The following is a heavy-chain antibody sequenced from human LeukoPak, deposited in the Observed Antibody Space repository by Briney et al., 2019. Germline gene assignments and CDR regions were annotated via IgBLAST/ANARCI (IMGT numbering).Heavy chain of an antibody. Sequence: ASVKVSCKASGGTFSSYAISWVRQAPGQGLEWMGRIIPIFGTANYAQKFQGRVTITTDESTSTAYMELSSPRSEDTAVYYCAREAPYNRNDDAFDIWGQGTMVTVSS. CDR3: AREAPYNRNDDAFDI. CDR1: GGTFSSYA. CDR2: IIPIFGTA. V-gene: IGHV1-69*05. J-gene: IGHJ3*02. D-gene: IGHD1-14*01.